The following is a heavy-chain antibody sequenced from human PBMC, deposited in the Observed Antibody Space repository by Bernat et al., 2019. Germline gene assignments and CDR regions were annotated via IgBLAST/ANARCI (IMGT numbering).Heavy chain of an antibody. CDR1: GGSISNYY. V-gene: IGHV4-59*01. J-gene: IGHJ4*02. CDR3: ARGYNYGDVYFDS. Sequence: QVQLQESGPRLVKPSETLSLTCTVSGGSISNYYWSWIRQPPGKGLEWIGYIHGSGSTNYNPSLKSRVSISVDTSKNQFSLKLSSVTAADTAVYYCARGYNYGDVYFDSWGQGTLVTVSS. CDR2: IHGSGST. D-gene: IGHD5-18*01.